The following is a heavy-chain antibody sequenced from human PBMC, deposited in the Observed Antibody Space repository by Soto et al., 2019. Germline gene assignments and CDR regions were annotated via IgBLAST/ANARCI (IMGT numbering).Heavy chain of an antibody. J-gene: IGHJ4*02. CDR1: GYTFTSYG. CDR3: ARVWYYDILTGKYGPRYYFDY. Sequence: QVQLVQSGAEVKKPGASVKVSCKASGYTFTSYGISWVRQAPGQGLEWMGWISAYNGNTNYAQKLQGRVTMTTDTSTSKDYMELRSLRSDDTAVYYCARVWYYDILTGKYGPRYYFDYWGQGTLVTVSS. D-gene: IGHD3-9*01. V-gene: IGHV1-18*01. CDR2: ISAYNGNT.